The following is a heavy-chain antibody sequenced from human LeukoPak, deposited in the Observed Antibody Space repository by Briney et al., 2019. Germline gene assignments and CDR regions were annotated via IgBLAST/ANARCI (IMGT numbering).Heavy chain of an antibody. J-gene: IGHJ4*02. D-gene: IGHD5-12*01. CDR1: GGSISSYY. V-gene: IGHV4-59*01. CDR2: TYYSGST. CDR3: ATWPRGYSGYDWGY. Sequence: SETLSLTCTVSGGSISSYYWSWIRQPPGKGLEWIGYTYYSGSTNYNPSLKSRVTISVDTSKNQFSLKLSSVTAADTAVYYCATWPRGYSGYDWGYWGQGTLVTVSS.